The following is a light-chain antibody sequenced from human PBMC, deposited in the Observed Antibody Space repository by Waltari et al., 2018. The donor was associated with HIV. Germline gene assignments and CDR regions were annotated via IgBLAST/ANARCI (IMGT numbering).Light chain of an antibody. Sequence: DIQMTQSPRSVSAFIGDRVIITCRASQGIGYWLAWYRQRAGQAPDLLIHDASTLTSGVPSRFSGGGSGTRFSLTINSFQPEDLATYYCQQTYIFPLTFGPGT. CDR1: QGIGYW. J-gene: IGKJ2*01. CDR2: DAS. V-gene: IGKV1-12*01. CDR3: QQTYIFPLT.